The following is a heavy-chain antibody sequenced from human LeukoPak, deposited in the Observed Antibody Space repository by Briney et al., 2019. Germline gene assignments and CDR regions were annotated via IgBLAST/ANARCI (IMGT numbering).Heavy chain of an antibody. Sequence: GGSLRLSCAASGFTFSSYEMNWVRQAPGKGLEWVSYISSSGSTIYYADSVKGRFTISRDNAKNSLYLQMNSLRAEDTAVYYCATYGWFGYYFDYWGQGTLVTVSS. J-gene: IGHJ4*02. D-gene: IGHD3-10*01. V-gene: IGHV3-48*03. CDR1: GFTFSSYE. CDR3: ATYGWFGYYFDY. CDR2: ISSSGSTI.